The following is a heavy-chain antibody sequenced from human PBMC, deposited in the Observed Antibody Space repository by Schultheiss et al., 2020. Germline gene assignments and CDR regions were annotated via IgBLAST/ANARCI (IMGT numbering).Heavy chain of an antibody. Sequence: GGSLRLSCAASGFTFSSYAMSWVRQAPGKGLEWVSAISGSGGSTYYADSVKGRFTISRDNAKNSLYLQMNSLRAEDTAVYYCASRDSGYDYYYYYGMDVWGQGTTVTVSS. CDR3: ASRDSGYDYYYYYGMDV. CDR2: ISGSGGST. CDR1: GFTFSSYA. J-gene: IGHJ6*02. D-gene: IGHD5-12*01. V-gene: IGHV3-23*01.